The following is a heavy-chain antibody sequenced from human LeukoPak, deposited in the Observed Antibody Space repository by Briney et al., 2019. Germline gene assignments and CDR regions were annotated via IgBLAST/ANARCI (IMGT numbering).Heavy chain of an antibody. Sequence: PGGSLRLSCTASGLSLNNYAMSWVRQVPGKGLEWVSASSSSDDGKWYAESVRGRFTISRDTSKNTVYLQMNSLRVEDAGVYYCAKAPMTSCRGAFCYPFDYWGHGTLVTVSS. J-gene: IGHJ4*01. CDR3: AKAPMTSCRGAFCYPFDY. CDR1: GLSLNNYA. V-gene: IGHV3-23*01. D-gene: IGHD2-21*01. CDR2: SSSSDDGK.